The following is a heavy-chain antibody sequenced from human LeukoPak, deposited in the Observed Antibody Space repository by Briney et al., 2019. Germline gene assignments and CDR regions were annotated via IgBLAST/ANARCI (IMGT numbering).Heavy chain of an antibody. CDR1: GFTFSTYA. J-gene: IGHJ4*02. CDR2: ISGSGDST. D-gene: IGHD6-19*01. Sequence: GGSLRLSCAASGFTFSTYAISWVRQAPGKGLEWVSGISGSGDSTYYADSVKGRFTTSRDNSKNTLYLQMNSLRAEDTAVYYCAKGGNSGWYFDYWGQGTLVTVSS. CDR3: AKGGNSGWYFDY. V-gene: IGHV3-23*01.